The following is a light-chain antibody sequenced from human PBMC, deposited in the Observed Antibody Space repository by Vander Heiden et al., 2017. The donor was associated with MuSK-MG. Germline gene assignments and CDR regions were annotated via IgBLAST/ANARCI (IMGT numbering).Light chain of an antibody. J-gene: IGKJ1*01. CDR3: QQDNNCPWT. CDR1: ESVSRN. V-gene: IGKV3-15*01. CDR2: GAS. Sequence: EIVLTQSPGTLSVSPGQRAILSCRASESVSRNLAWSQHKPGQAPRLLIYGASTRATGIPARFSGTGSGTDFTLTISSLQSEDFATYYCQQDNNCPWTFGQGTKVEIK.